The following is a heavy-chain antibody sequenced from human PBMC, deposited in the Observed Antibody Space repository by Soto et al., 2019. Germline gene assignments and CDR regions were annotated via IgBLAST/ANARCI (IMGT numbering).Heavy chain of an antibody. CDR2: INPNSGGT. CDR3: ARVLTYSCYDYGMDV. Sequence: QVQLVQSGAEVKKPGASVKVSCKASGYTFAGYYMHWVRQAPGQGLEWMGWINPNSGGTNYAQKFQGWVTMTRDTSISTAYMELSRLRSDDTAVYYCARVLTYSCYDYGMDVWGQGTTVTVS. CDR1: GYTFAGYY. V-gene: IGHV1-2*04. J-gene: IGHJ6*02. D-gene: IGHD1-26*01.